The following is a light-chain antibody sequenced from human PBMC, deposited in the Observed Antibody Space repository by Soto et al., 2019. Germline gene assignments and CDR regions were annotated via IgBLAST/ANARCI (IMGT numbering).Light chain of an antibody. CDR1: SSDVGGYNY. V-gene: IGLV2-11*01. Sequence: QSALTQPRSVSGSPGQSVTISCTGTSSDVGGYNYVSWYQQHPGKAPKVMIYDVSERPSGVPDRCSGSKSGNTASLTISGLQAEAEADYYCCSYAGSPRYVLGAGTKVTVL. CDR3: CSYAGSPRYV. CDR2: DVS. J-gene: IGLJ1*01.